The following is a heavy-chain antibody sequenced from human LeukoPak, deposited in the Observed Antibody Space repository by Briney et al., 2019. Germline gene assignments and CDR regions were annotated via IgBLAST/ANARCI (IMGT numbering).Heavy chain of an antibody. Sequence: ASVKVSCKASGYTFTSYAMHWVRQAPGQRLERMGWISAYNGNTNYAQKFQGRVTMTTDTSTSTAYMELRSLRSDDTAVYYCARWGPDYEYSSRYYYYMDGWGKGTTVTVS. J-gene: IGHJ6*03. CDR1: GYTFTSYA. CDR2: ISAYNGNT. V-gene: IGHV1-18*01. D-gene: IGHD6-13*01. CDR3: ARWGPDYEYSSRYYYYMDG.